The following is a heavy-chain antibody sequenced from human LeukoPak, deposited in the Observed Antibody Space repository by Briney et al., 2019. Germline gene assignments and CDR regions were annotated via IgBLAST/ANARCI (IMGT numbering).Heavy chain of an antibody. Sequence: ASVKVSCKASGYTFTNYYIHWVRQAPGQGLEWMGIINPSSSSASSTHKFQGRVTLTRDTSTSTVYIELSSLRSEDTAVYYCARGPYGGNSAVLNYWGQGTLVTVSS. CDR3: ARGPYGGNSAVLNY. V-gene: IGHV1-46*01. CDR1: GYTFTNYY. J-gene: IGHJ4*02. D-gene: IGHD4-23*01. CDR2: INPSSSSA.